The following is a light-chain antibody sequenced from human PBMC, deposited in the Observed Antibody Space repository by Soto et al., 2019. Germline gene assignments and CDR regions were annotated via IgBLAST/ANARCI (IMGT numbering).Light chain of an antibody. CDR2: LNSDGSH. J-gene: IGLJ2*01. V-gene: IGLV4-69*01. CDR1: SGHNSYA. CDR3: QTWGTGFQV. Sequence: QPVLTQSPSASASLGASVKLTCTLSSGHNSYAIAWHQQQPEKGPRYLMKLNSDGSHTKGDGILDRFSGSSSGAERYLTISSLQSEDEADYYCQTWGTGFQVFGGGTKLTVL.